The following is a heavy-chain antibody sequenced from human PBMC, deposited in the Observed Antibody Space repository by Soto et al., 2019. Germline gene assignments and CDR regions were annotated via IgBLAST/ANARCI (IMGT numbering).Heavy chain of an antibody. V-gene: IGHV4-34*01. Sequence: SETLSLTCAVYGGSFSGYYWSWIRQPPGKGLEWIGEIKHSGSTNYNPSLKSRVTITVDTSKNQFSLKLSSVTAADTAVYYCASGLTGRVLRYFKTSPYWGWFDPWGQGTLVTVSS. J-gene: IGHJ5*02. CDR2: IKHSGST. D-gene: IGHD3-9*01. CDR3: ASGLTGRVLRYFKTSPYWGWFDP. CDR1: GGSFSGYY.